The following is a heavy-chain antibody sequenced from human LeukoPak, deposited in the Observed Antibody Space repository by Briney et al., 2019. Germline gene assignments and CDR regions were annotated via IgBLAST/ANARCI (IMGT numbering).Heavy chain of an antibody. Sequence: SETLSLTCAVYGGSFSGYYWSWIRQPPGKGLEWIGEINHSGSTNYNPSLKSRVTISVDTSKNQFSLKLSSVTAADTAVYYCARDNRPYSSGWYWGYWGQGTLVTVSS. CDR3: ARDNRPYSSGWYWGY. J-gene: IGHJ4*02. CDR2: INHSGST. D-gene: IGHD6-19*01. CDR1: GGSFSGYY. V-gene: IGHV4-34*01.